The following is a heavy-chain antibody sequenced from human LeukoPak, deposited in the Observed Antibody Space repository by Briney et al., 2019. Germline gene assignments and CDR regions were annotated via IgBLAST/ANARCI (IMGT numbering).Heavy chain of an antibody. CDR1: GGSISSYY. CDR2: IYDTGRT. Sequence: SETLSLTCVVSGGSISSYYWSWIRPPPGEGLGWIGHIYDTGRTNYNPSLKSRVTMSVDTSKNQFSLKLSSVTAADTAVYYWARDSVEVVPAGVGFDPWGQGTLVTVSS. D-gene: IGHD2-2*01. J-gene: IGHJ5*02. CDR3: ARDSVEVVPAGVGFDP. V-gene: IGHV4-59*12.